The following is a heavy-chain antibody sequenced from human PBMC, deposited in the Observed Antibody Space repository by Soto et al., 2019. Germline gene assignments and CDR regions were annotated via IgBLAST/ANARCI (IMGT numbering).Heavy chain of an antibody. CDR2: ISSSSSYI. Sequence: GGSLRLSCAASGFTFSSYSMNWVRQAPGKGLEWVSSISSSSSYIYYADSVKGRFTISRDNAKNSLYLQMNSLRAEDTAVYYCARVSGRKYYFDYSGPGTLVTVSS. CDR3: ARVSGRKYYFDY. J-gene: IGHJ4*02. CDR1: GFTFSSYS. D-gene: IGHD6-19*01. V-gene: IGHV3-21*01.